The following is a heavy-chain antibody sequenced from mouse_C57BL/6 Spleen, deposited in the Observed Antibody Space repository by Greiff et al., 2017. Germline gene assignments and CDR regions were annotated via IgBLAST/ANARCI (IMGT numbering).Heavy chain of an antibody. CDR3: AKHGEGYYEEGAMDY. Sequence: VQLMESGPGLVAPSQSLSITCTVSGFSLTSYGVDWVRQPPGKGLEWLGVIWGGGSTYYNSALVSRLSISKNNSKSQVFLKMNSLQTEDPAMYYSAKHGEGYYEEGAMDYWGQGTSVTVSS. J-gene: IGHJ4*01. CDR1: GFSLTSYG. CDR2: IWGGGST. V-gene: IGHV2-9*01. D-gene: IGHD2-3*01.